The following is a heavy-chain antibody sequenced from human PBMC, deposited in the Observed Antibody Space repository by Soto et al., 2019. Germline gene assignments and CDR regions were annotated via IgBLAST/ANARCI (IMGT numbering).Heavy chain of an antibody. CDR3: SRDLATVGKGFDS. CDR1: GFSVTGNH. V-gene: IGHV3-53*01. Sequence: GGSLRLSCAASGFSVTGNHMTWVRQAPGKGLEWVSSLYTGGTTYYADSVQGRFTISRDSSKNTLFLQMDRLRVEDSAVYYCSRDLATVGKGFDSWGPGTLVTVSS. J-gene: IGHJ4*02. D-gene: IGHD5-12*01. CDR2: LYTGGTT.